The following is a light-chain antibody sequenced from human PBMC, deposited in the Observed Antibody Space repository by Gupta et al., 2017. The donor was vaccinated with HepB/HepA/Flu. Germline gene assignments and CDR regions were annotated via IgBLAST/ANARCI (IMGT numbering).Light chain of an antibody. V-gene: IGLV8-61*01. CDR3: ALFMGSGIWV. CDR2: STN. CDR1: SGSVSTTYY. J-gene: IGLJ3*02. Sequence: QTVVNPEPSVSVSPGGTVTLTCGLSSGSVSTTYYPSWYQQTPGQVPRTLIYSTNARSSGVPDRFSGSILGNKAALTITGAQADDESDYYCALFMGSGIWVFGGGTKVTVL.